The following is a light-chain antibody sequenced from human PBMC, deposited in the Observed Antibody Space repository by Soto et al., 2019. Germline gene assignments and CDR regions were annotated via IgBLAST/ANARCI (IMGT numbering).Light chain of an antibody. CDR2: AVS. Sequence: ENVLTQSPGTLSLSPGEGATLSCRASQSVSSSYLAWYQQKPGQAPRLLIYAVSTRATGIPDRFSGSGSGTDFTLTISRLEPEDFAVYYCQLYGSSPLWTFGRGTKVEIK. V-gene: IGKV3-20*01. CDR3: QLYGSSPLWT. J-gene: IGKJ1*01. CDR1: QSVSSSY.